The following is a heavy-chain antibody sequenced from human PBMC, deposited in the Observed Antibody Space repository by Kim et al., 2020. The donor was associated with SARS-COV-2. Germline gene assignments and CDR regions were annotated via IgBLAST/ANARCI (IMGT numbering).Heavy chain of an antibody. J-gene: IGHJ5*02. Sequence: GGSLRLSCAASGFTFSSYAMHWVRQAPGKGLEWVAVISYDGSNKYYADSVKGRFTISRDNSKNTLYLQMNSLRAEDTAVYYCARGVGAPYSSSYNWFDPWGQGTLVTFSS. CDR3: ARGVGAPYSSSYNWFDP. D-gene: IGHD6-13*01. CDR1: GFTFSSYA. CDR2: ISYDGSNK. V-gene: IGHV3-30-3*01.